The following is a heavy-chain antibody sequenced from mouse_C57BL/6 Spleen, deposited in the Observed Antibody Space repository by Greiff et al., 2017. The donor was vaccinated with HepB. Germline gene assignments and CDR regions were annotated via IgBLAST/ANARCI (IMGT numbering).Heavy chain of an antibody. J-gene: IGHJ2*01. D-gene: IGHD1-1*01. CDR1: GYTFTSYW. V-gene: IGHV1-50*01. Sequence: QVQLQQPGAELVKPGASVKLSCKASGYTFTSYWMQWVKQRPGQGLEWIGEIDPSDSYTNYNQKFKGKATLTVDTSSSPAYMQLSSLTSEDSAVYYCSKGGDYTTGYWGQGTTLTVSS. CDR2: IDPSDSYT. CDR3: SKGGDYTTGY.